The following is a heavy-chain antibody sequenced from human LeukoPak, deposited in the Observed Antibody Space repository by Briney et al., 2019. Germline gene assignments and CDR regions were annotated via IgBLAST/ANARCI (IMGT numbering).Heavy chain of an antibody. CDR2: IRYDGSNK. V-gene: IGHV3-30*02. CDR3: ARDINGQWLVWGY. CDR1: GFTFSSYA. J-gene: IGHJ4*02. D-gene: IGHD6-19*01. Sequence: GGSLRLSCAASGFTFSSYAMSWVRQAPGRGLEWVAFIRYDGSNKYYADSVKGRFTISRDNSKNTLYLQMNSLRAEDTAVYYCARDINGQWLVWGYWGQGTLVTVSS.